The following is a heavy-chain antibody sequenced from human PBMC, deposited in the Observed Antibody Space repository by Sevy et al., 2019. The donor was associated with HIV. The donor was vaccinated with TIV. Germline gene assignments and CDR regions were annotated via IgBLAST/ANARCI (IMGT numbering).Heavy chain of an antibody. J-gene: IGHJ4*02. D-gene: IGHD3-9*01. CDR2: IKQDGSEK. CDR1: GFTFSSYW. CDR3: ARELDFDLEYYFDY. Sequence: GGSLRLSCAASGFTFSSYWMSWVRQAPGKGLEWVANIKQDGSEKYYVDSVKGRFTISRDNAKNSLYLQMNSLRAEDTAVYYCARELDFDLEYYFDYWGQGTLVTVSS. V-gene: IGHV3-7*01.